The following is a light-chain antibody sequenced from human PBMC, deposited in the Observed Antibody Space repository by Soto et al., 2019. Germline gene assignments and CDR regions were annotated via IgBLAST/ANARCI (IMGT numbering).Light chain of an antibody. CDR1: QSISSY. Sequence: DIQMIQSPSSLSASVGDRVTITCRASQSISSYLNLYQQKPVKAPKLLIYAASSLQSGVPSRFSGSGSGTDFTLTISSLQPEDFATYYCQQSYSTPWTFGQGTKVDIK. J-gene: IGKJ1*01. V-gene: IGKV1-39*01. CDR2: AAS. CDR3: QQSYSTPWT.